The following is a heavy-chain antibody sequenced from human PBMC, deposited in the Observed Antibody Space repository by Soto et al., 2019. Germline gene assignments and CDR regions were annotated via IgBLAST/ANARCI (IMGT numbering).Heavy chain of an antibody. V-gene: IGHV3-15*07. Sequence: GGSLRLSCAASGFTFSNAWMNWVRQAPGKGLEWVGRIKSKTDGGTTDYAAPVKGRFTISRDDSKNTLYLQMNSLKTEDTAVYYCTAHYYDSSGYIPWGQGTLVTVSS. CDR2: IKSKTDGGTT. D-gene: IGHD3-22*01. J-gene: IGHJ5*02. CDR3: TAHYYDSSGYIP. CDR1: GFTFSNAW.